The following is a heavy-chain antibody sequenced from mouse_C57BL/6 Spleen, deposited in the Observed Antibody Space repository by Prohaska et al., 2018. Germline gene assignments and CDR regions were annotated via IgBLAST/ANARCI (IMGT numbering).Heavy chain of an antibody. V-gene: IGHV1-50*01. J-gene: IGHJ1*03. D-gene: IGHD1-1*01. Sequence: QVQLQQPGAELVKPAASVKLSFKASGYTFTSYWMQWVKQRPGQGLDWIGEIDPSDSYTNYNQKFKSKHTLTVDTSSSTAYMQLSSLTAEDSAVYYCARWGITTVEFYWYFDVWGTGTTVTVSS. CDR1: GYTFTSYW. CDR2: IDPSDSYT. CDR3: ARWGITTVEFYWYFDV.